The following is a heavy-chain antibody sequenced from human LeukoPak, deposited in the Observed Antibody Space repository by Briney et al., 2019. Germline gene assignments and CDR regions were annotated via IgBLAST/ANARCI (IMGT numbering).Heavy chain of an antibody. V-gene: IGHV3-33*06. J-gene: IGHJ4*02. D-gene: IGHD3-3*01. CDR2: IWYDGSNK. CDR1: GFTFSSYG. Sequence: PGRSLRLSCAASGFTFSSYGMHWVRQAPGKGLEWVAVIWYDGSNKYYADSVKGRFTISRDSSKNTLYLQMNSLRAEDTAVYYCAKGPRFWSGYYTPEYYFDYWGQGTLVTVSS. CDR3: AKGPRFWSGYYTPEYYFDY.